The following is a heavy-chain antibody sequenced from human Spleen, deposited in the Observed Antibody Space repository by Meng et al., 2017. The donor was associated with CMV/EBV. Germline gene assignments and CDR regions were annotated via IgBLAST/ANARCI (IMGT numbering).Heavy chain of an antibody. CDR2: INPNSGGT. D-gene: IGHD3-3*01. J-gene: IGHJ5*02. CDR1: GYTFIGYY. V-gene: IGHV1-2*02. CDR3: ARSISEYDFWSGYFGWFDP. Sequence: ASVKVSCKASGYTFIGYYMHWVRQAPGQGLEWMGWINPNSGGTNYAQKFQGRVTMTRDTSISTAYMELSRLRSDDTAVYYCARSISEYDFWSGYFGWFDPWGQGTLVTVSS.